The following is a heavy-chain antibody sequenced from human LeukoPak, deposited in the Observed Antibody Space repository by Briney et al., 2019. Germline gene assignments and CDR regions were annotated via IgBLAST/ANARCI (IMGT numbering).Heavy chain of an antibody. J-gene: IGHJ6*03. V-gene: IGHV3-30*04. Sequence: GGSLRLSCAASGFTFSNYAMHWVRQAPGKGLEWVAVIFFDGSMKYYADSVKGRFTISRDNSKNIVYLQMNSLRAEDTAVYYXXXXXXXXXXXXESLSSRPSRHYMDVWGKGTTVTISS. D-gene: IGHD3-10*01. CDR2: IFFDGSMK. CDR3: XXXXXXXXXXXESLSSRPSRHYMDV. CDR1: GFTFSNYA.